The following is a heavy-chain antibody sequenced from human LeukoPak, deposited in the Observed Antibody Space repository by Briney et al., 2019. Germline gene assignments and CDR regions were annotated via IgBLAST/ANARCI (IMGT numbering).Heavy chain of an antibody. CDR2: ISTTGSSI. CDR3: AKDLLPGSYYSHPLDY. CDR1: GFTFDDYA. J-gene: IGHJ4*02. D-gene: IGHD3-10*01. Sequence: PGGSLRLSCAASGFTFDDYAMHWVRQAPGKCLEWVSYISTTGSSIYYADSVKGRFTISRDNVKNLLYLQMNSLRAEDTAVYYCAKDLLPGSYYSHPLDYWGQGTLVTVSS. V-gene: IGHV3-48*03.